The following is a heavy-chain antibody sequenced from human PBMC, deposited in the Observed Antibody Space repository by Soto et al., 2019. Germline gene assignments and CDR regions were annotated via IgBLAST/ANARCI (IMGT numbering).Heavy chain of an antibody. CDR3: ANAPAIVLVPAALGGDY. CDR1: GFTFSSYG. D-gene: IGHD2-2*01. CDR2: ISYDGSNK. Sequence: GGSLRLSCAASGFTFSSYGMHWVRQAPGKGLEWVAVISYDGSNKYYAVSVKGRFTISRDNSKNTLYLQMNSLRAEDTAVYYCANAPAIVLVPAALGGDYWGQGTLVTVSS. J-gene: IGHJ4*02. V-gene: IGHV3-30*18.